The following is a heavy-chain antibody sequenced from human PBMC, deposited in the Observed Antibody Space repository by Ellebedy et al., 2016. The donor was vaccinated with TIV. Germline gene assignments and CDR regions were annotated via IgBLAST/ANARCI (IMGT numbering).Heavy chain of an antibody. V-gene: IGHV1-18*01. CDR2: VSPYDGNT. CDR1: GYTFIDYG. Sequence: AASVKVSCKSSGYTFIDYGVTWVRQAPGQGLEWMGWVSPYDGNTNYAQNLQGRVTMTIDTSTSTGYMELRSLRSDDTAVYYCARGFRYGSGRWPLDYWGQGTLVTVSS. D-gene: IGHD4-23*01. CDR3: ARGFRYGSGRWPLDY. J-gene: IGHJ4*02.